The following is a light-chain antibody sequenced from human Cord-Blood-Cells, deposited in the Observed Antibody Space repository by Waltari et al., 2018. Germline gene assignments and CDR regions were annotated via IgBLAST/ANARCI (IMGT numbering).Light chain of an antibody. CDR3: SSYAGSNNLV. CDR1: SSDVGGLNY. J-gene: IGLJ3*02. CDR2: EVS. Sequence: QAALTPPPSASGSPDESVTNACTATSSDVGGLNYVPWYHQRPRKAPKLMIYEVSKRPSGVPDRFSGSKSGNTASLTVSGLQAEDEADYYCSSYAGSNNLVFGGGTKLTVL. V-gene: IGLV2-8*01.